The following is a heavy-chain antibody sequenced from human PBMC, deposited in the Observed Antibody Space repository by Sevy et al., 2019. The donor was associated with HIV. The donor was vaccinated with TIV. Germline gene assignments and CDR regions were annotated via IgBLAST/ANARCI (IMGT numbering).Heavy chain of an antibody. CDR3: TLEGLYCSGGSCYSEGFDS. V-gene: IGHV3-15*01. CDR2: IKSKTDGGTT. CDR1: GFTFTNAW. Sequence: GGSLRLSCAAFGFTFTNAWMSWVRQAPGKGLEWDGRIKSKTDGGTTDYAAHMEGRFTISRDDSKNTLYLHMNSLKTEDTAVYYWTLEGLYCSGGSCYSEGFDSWGQGTLVTVSS. D-gene: IGHD2-15*01. J-gene: IGHJ4*02.